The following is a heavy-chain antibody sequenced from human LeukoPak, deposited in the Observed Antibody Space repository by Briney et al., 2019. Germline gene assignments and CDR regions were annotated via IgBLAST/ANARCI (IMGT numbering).Heavy chain of an antibody. CDR2: INPNSGGT. D-gene: IGHD3-22*01. Sequence: ASVMVSCKASGYTFTVYFMHWVRQAPGQGLEWMGWINPNSGGTNYEQKFQGRVTMTRDTSISTAYMELSRLRSDDTAVYYCARELNYDSSGDYFDYWGQGTLVTVSS. CDR1: GYTFTVYF. J-gene: IGHJ4*02. CDR3: ARELNYDSSGDYFDY. V-gene: IGHV1-2*02.